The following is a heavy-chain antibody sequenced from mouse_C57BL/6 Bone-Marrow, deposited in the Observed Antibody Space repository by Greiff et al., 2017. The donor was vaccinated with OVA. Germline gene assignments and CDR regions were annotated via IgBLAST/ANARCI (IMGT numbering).Heavy chain of an antibody. CDR3: ARFSITTVVATPSY. J-gene: IGHJ2*01. D-gene: IGHD1-1*01. CDR1: GYTFTSYW. Sequence: QVQLKQPGAELVKPGASVKVSCKASGYTFTSYWMHWVKQRPGQGLEWIGRIHPANGNTKYAPKFQGKATITADTSSNTAYLQLSSLTSEDTAIYYCARFSITTVVATPSYWGQGTTLTVSS. V-gene: IGHV1-74*01. CDR2: IHPANGNT.